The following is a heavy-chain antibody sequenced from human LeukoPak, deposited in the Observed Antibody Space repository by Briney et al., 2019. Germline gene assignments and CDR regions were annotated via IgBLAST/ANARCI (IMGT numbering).Heavy chain of an antibody. Sequence: SETLSLTCTVSGGSISSSSYYWGWIRQPPGKGLEWIGSIYYSGSTYYNPSLKSRVTISVDTSKNQFSLKLSSVTAADTAVYYCARDNGPHIWFGENNWFDPWGQGTLVTVSS. J-gene: IGHJ5*02. CDR1: GGSISSSSYY. CDR2: IYYSGST. V-gene: IGHV4-39*07. D-gene: IGHD3-10*01. CDR3: ARDNGPHIWFGENNWFDP.